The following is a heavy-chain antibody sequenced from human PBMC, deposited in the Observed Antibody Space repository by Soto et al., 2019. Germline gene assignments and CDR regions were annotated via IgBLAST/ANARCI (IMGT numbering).Heavy chain of an antibody. Sequence: SETLSLTCAVYGGSISSNKWWSWVRQPPGEGLEWIGEIYHSGSTNYNPSLKSRVTISLDKSKNQFSLNLDSVTAADTAVYYCARYDFGTFDYWGRGILVTVSS. J-gene: IGHJ4*02. CDR3: ARYDFGTFDY. D-gene: IGHD4-17*01. CDR2: IYHSGST. CDR1: GGSISSNKW. V-gene: IGHV4-4*02.